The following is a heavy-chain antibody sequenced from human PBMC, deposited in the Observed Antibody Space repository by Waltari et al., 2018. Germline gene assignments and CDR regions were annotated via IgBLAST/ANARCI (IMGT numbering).Heavy chain of an antibody. V-gene: IGHV3-21*01. Sequence: EVQLVESGGGLVKPGGSLRLSCAASGFTFSSYSMNWVRPAPGKGLEWVSSISSSSSYIYYADSVKGRFTISRDNAKNSLYLQMNSLRAEDTAVYYCARGPGLRYFDGLGYWGQGTLVTVSS. J-gene: IGHJ4*02. CDR1: GFTFSSYS. D-gene: IGHD3-9*01. CDR2: ISSSSSYI. CDR3: ARGPGLRYFDGLGY.